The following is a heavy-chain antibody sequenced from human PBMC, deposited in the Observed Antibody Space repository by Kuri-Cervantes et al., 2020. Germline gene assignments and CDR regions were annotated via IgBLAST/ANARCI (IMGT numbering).Heavy chain of an antibody. V-gene: IGHV1-8*02. Sequence: ASVKVSCKASGYTFTSYDINWVRQATGQGLEWMGWMNPNSGNTGYAQKFQGRVTITSDASANTAYMELSSLRSEDTAVYYCARVNYYGSGSYYNDIGCFDYWGQGTLVIVSS. D-gene: IGHD3-10*01. CDR1: GYTFTSYD. CDR3: ARVNYYGSGSYYNDIGCFDY. J-gene: IGHJ4*02. CDR2: MNPNSGNT.